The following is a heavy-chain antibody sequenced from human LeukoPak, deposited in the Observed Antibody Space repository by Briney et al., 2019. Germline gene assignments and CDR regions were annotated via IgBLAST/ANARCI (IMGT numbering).Heavy chain of an antibody. CDR3: ARHIRGGYYYGMDV. CDR2: IYYSGST. CDR1: GGSISSYY. J-gene: IGHJ6*02. V-gene: IGHV4-59*08. D-gene: IGHD3-16*01. Sequence: SETLSLTCTVSGGSISSYYWSWIRQPPGKGLEWIGYIYYSGSTNYNPSLKSRVTISVDTSKNQFSLKLSSVTAADTAVYYCARHIRGGYYYGMDVWGQGTTVTVSS.